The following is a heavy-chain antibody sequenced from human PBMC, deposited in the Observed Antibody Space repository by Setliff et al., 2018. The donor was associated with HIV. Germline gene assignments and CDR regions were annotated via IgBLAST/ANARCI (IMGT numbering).Heavy chain of an antibody. CDR2: IKEDGSEQ. Sequence: GGSLRLSCAASGFSISDFWMSWVRQAPGKGLEWVANIKEDGSEQYYMDSVKGRFTISRDNAKNSLYLQMSSLRAEDTAVYYCAGSTIASDSHSYYYYGMDVWGQGTTVTVSS. V-gene: IGHV3-7*05. J-gene: IGHJ6*02. CDR1: GFSISDFW. D-gene: IGHD2-8*01. CDR3: AGSTIASDSHSYYYYGMDV.